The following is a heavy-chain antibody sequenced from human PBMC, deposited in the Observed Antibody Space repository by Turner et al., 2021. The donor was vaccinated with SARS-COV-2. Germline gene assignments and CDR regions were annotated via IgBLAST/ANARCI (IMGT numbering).Heavy chain of an antibody. J-gene: IGHJ6*02. V-gene: IGHV3-48*01. Sequence: EVQLVESGGGLVQPGGSLRLSCAASGFTFSSYSMNWVRQAPGKGLEWVSYISSSSSTIYYADSVKGRFTTSRDNAKNSLYLQMNSLRAEDTAVYYCAREGGYSYGPYYYGMDVWGQGTTVTVSS. D-gene: IGHD5-18*01. CDR3: AREGGYSYGPYYYGMDV. CDR1: GFTFSSYS. CDR2: ISSSSSTI.